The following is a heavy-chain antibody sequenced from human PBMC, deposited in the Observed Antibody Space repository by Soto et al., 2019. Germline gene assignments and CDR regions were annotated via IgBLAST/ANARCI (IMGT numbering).Heavy chain of an antibody. Sequence: SETLSLTCTVSGGSISSYYWSWIRQPPGKGLEWIGHIYYSGSTNYNPSLKSRVTISIDTSKNQFSLKLSSVTAADTAVYYCVSVSRATSVEGDSWGQGTLVTVS. CDR3: VSVSRATSVEGDS. CDR1: GGSISSYY. CDR2: IYYSGST. V-gene: IGHV4-59*08. J-gene: IGHJ5*02. D-gene: IGHD2-15*01.